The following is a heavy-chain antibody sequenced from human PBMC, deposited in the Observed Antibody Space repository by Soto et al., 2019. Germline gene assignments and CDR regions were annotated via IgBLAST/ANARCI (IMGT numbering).Heavy chain of an antibody. CDR2: TSYDGNNE. CDR1: GFTFSNYA. J-gene: IGHJ4*02. CDR3: AKDKGVFNWATSYFDY. D-gene: IGHD1-1*01. V-gene: IGHV3-30*18. Sequence: GGSLRLSCAASGFTFSNYAVHWVRQAPGKGLEWVALTSYDGNNEYYTDSVKGRFTISRDNSKNTLFLQMNSPRPEDTAVYYCAKDKGVFNWATSYFDYWGQGALVTVSS.